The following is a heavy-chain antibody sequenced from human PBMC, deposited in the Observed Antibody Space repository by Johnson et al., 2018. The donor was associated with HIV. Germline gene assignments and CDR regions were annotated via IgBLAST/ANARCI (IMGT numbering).Heavy chain of an antibody. CDR2: IYSGGST. CDR1: GFTVSSNY. J-gene: IGHJ3*02. Sequence: VQVVESGGGLVRPGGSLRLSCAASGFTVSSNYMSWVRQAPGKGLEWVSVIYSGGSTYYADSVKGRFTISRDNSKNTLYLQMNSLRAEDTAVYYCARGDLSDASFHIWGQGTMVTVSS. V-gene: IGHV3-53*01. CDR3: ARGDLSDASFHI.